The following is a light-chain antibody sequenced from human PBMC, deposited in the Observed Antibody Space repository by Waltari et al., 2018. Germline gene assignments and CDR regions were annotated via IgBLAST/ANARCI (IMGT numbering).Light chain of an antibody. CDR2: DVS. CDR3: CSYAANKVV. J-gene: IGLJ2*01. Sequence: QSDLTQPRSVSGFPEQSVPISCPGSSGDVGGSTSVSWYQQIPGKAPKLIIYDVSKRPSGVPDRFSGSMSDNTASLTVSGLQAEDEADYFCCSYAANKVVFGGGTRLTVL. V-gene: IGLV2-11*01. CDR1: SGDVGGSTS.